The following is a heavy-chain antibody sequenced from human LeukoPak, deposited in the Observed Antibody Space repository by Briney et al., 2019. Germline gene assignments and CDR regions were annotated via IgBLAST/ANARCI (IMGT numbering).Heavy chain of an antibody. J-gene: IGHJ5*02. CDR3: ATGYDDSSGYGYNWFDP. V-gene: IGHV1-24*01. Sequence: ASVNVSFKVSGYTLTELSMHWVRQATGKGLEWMGGFDPEDGETIYAQKFQGRVTMTEDTSTDTAYMELSSLRSEDTAVYYCATGYDDSSGYGYNWFDPWGQGTLVTVSS. CDR2: FDPEDGET. CDR1: GYTLTELS. D-gene: IGHD3-22*01.